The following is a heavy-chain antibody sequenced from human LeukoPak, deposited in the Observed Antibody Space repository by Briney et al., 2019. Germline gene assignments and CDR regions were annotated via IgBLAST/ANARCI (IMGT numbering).Heavy chain of an antibody. CDR3: ARDGVSYYAADEFDY. V-gene: IGHV3-11*01. J-gene: IGHJ4*02. Sequence: GGSLRRSCAASGFTFSDYYMSWIRQAPGKGLEWVSYISSSGSTIYYADSVKGRFTISRDNAKNSLYLQMNSLRAEDTAVYYCARDGVSYYAADEFDYWGQGTLVTVSS. D-gene: IGHD1-26*01. CDR2: ISSSGSTI. CDR1: GFTFSDYY.